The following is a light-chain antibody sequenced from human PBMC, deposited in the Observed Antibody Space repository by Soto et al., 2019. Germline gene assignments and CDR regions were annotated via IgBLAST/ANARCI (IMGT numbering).Light chain of an antibody. J-gene: IGKJ5*01. CDR1: QRISRY. CDR3: QQRYNTTIT. CDR2: VAS. Sequence: IPMTQSPSSLSGFVGDRVIITFPASQRISRYLNWYQQKTGKAPTLLINVASTSHSGVPSRFGAIVSGTDFNLTISSLQTEDFATYDGQQRYNTTITVGRGTRLEIK. V-gene: IGKV1-39*01.